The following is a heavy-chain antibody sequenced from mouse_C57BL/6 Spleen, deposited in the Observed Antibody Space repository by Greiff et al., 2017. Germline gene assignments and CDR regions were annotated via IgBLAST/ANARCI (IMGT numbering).Heavy chain of an antibody. D-gene: IGHD2-4*01. J-gene: IGHJ2*01. CDR3: ARIGDDYDGGY. CDR2: IDPSDSYT. CDR1: GYTFTSYW. Sequence: QVQLQQPGAELVMPGASVKLSCKASGYTFTSYWMHWVKQRPGQGLEWIGEIDPSDSYTNYNQKFKGKSTLTVDKSSSTAYMQLSSLTSEDSAVYYCARIGDDYDGGYWGQGTTLTVSS. V-gene: IGHV1-69*01.